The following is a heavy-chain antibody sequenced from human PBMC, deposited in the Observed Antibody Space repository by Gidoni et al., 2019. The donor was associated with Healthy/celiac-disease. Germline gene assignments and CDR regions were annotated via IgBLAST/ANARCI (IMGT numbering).Heavy chain of an antibody. Sequence: QVQLQQWGAGLLKPSETLSLTCAVYGGSFSGFYWSWIRQPPGKGLELIGEINHSGSNNYNPSLKSRVTISVDTSKNQFSLKLSSVTAADTAVYYCARTYYYDSSGYYPPHFDYWGQGTLVTVSS. J-gene: IGHJ4*02. D-gene: IGHD3-22*01. CDR1: GGSFSGFY. V-gene: IGHV4-34*01. CDR2: INHSGSN. CDR3: ARTYYYDSSGYYPPHFDY.